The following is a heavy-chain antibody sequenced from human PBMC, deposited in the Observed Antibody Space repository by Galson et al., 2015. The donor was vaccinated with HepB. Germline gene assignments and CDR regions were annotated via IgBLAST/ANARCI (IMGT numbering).Heavy chain of an antibody. J-gene: IGHJ6*03. Sequence: SLRLSCAASGFTFSSYAMHWVRQATGKGLEWVSGIGSAGDSYYPGSVKDRVSISRENGMNTLYLQVNSLRAAGTNKYYYIDVWGKGTTVTVSS. CDR3: IDV. CDR1: GFTFSSYA. CDR2: IGSAGDS. V-gene: IGHV3-13*01.